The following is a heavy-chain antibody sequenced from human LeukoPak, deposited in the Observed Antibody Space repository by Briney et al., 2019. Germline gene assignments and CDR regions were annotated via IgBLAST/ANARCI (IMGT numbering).Heavy chain of an antibody. V-gene: IGHV4-59*08. Sequence: PSETLSLTCTVPGGSISSYYWSWIRQPPGKGLEWIGYIYYSGSTNYNPSLKSRVTISVDTSKNQFSLKLSSVTAADTAVYYCARGYYDSSGYYRFDYWGQGTLVTVSS. CDR3: ARGYYDSSGYYRFDY. D-gene: IGHD3-22*01. CDR2: IYYSGST. CDR1: GGSISSYY. J-gene: IGHJ4*02.